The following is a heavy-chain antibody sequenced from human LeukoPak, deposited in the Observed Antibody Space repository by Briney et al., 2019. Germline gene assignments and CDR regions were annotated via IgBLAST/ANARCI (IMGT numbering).Heavy chain of an antibody. Sequence: GGSLRLSCAASGFTFSSYEMNWVRQAPGKGLEWVSYITSSGSTVYYADSVKGRFTISRDNARKSLYLQMNRLRAEDTAVYYCAREIAFGGVDYYYYYMDVWGKGTTVTVSS. V-gene: IGHV3-48*03. CDR2: ITSSGSTV. J-gene: IGHJ6*03. CDR1: GFTFSSYE. D-gene: IGHD3-16*01. CDR3: AREIAFGGVDYYYYYMDV.